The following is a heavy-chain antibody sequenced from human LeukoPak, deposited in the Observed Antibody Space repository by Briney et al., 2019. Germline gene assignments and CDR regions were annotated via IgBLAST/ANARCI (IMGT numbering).Heavy chain of an antibody. CDR2: INPNSGGT. CDR1: GGTFSSYA. CDR3: AAYDFWSGYQSDY. J-gene: IGHJ4*02. Sequence: ASVKVSCKASGGTFSSYAISWVRQAPGQGLEWMGRINPNSGGTNYAQKFQGRVTMTRDTSISTAYMELSGLRSDDTAVYYCAAYDFWSGYQSDYWGQGTLVTVSS. V-gene: IGHV1-2*06. D-gene: IGHD3-3*01.